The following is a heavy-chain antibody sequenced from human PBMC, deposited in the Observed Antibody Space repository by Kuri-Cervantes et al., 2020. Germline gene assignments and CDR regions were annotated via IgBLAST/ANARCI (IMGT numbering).Heavy chain of an antibody. J-gene: IGHJ5*02. D-gene: IGHD2-15*01. CDR2: IDWDDDK. V-gene: IGHV2-70*01. Sequence: SGPTLVKPTETLTLTCTVSGFSLGNARMGVSWIRQPPGKALEWLALIDWDDDKYYSTSLKTRLTISKDTSKNQVVLTMTNMDPVDTATYYCARAPSGWYNWFDPWGQGTLVTVSS. CDR1: GFSLGNARMG. CDR3: ARAPSGWYNWFDP.